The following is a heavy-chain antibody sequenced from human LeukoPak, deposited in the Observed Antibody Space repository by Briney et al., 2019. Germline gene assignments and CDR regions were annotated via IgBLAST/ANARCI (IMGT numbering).Heavy chain of an antibody. J-gene: IGHJ6*02. CDR1: GFISSSYW. Sequence: GGSLRLSCAASGFISSSYWMSWVRQAPGKGLEWVSVIYSGGSTYYADSVKGRFTISRDNSKNTLYLQMNSLRAEDTAVYYCVTTSFDYYYGMDVWGQGTTVTVSS. CDR2: IYSGGST. CDR3: VTTSFDYYYGMDV. V-gene: IGHV3-53*01. D-gene: IGHD1-14*01.